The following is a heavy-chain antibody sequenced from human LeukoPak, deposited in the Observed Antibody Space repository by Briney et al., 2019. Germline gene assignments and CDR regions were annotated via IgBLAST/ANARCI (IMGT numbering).Heavy chain of an antibody. V-gene: IGHV3-21*01. Sequence: GGSLRLSCAASGFTLSNYDMNWVRQAPGKGLEWVSSISTSSRYIYYKDSVRDRFTISRDDAKNSLYLEMNSLRAEDTAVYYCARADCSSSTCYLRRSWFDPWGQGTLVTVSS. J-gene: IGHJ5*02. D-gene: IGHD2-2*01. CDR2: ISTSSRYI. CDR1: GFTLSNYD. CDR3: ARADCSSSTCYLRRSWFDP.